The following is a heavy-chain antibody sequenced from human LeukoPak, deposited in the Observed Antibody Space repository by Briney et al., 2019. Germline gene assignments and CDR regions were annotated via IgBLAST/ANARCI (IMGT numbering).Heavy chain of an antibody. CDR2: IIPISGTA. CDR1: GGTFSSYA. Sequence: ASVKVSCKASGGTFSSYAISWVRQAPGQGLEWMGGIIPISGTANYAQKFQGRVTITTDESTSTAYMELSSLRSEDTAVYYCASPWGFGETGWGQGTLVTVSS. D-gene: IGHD3-10*01. V-gene: IGHV1-69*05. CDR3: ASPWGFGETG. J-gene: IGHJ4*02.